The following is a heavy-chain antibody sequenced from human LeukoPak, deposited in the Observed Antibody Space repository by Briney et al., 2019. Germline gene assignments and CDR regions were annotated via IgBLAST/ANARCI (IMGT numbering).Heavy chain of an antibody. CDR1: GGTFSSYA. CDR2: IIPILGIA. D-gene: IGHD6-13*01. J-gene: IGHJ4*02. Sequence: SVKVSCKASGGTFSSYAISWVRQAPGQGLGWMGRIIPILGIANYAQKFQGRVTITADKSTSTAYMVLSSLRSEDTAVYYCARDKPGAAAGRNWGQGTLVTVSS. V-gene: IGHV1-69*04. CDR3: ARDKPGAAAGRN.